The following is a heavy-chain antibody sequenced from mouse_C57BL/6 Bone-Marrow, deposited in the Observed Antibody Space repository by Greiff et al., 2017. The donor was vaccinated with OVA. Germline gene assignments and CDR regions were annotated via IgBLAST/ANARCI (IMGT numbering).Heavy chain of an antibody. V-gene: IGHV6-6*01. Sequence: EVQVVESGGGLVQPGGSMKLSCAASGFTFSDAWMDWVRQSPEKGLEWVAEIRNKANNHATYYAESVKGRFTISRDDSKSSVYLQMNSLRAEDTGIYYCTSDNLYYFDYWGQGTTLTVSS. CDR1: GFTFSDAW. D-gene: IGHD1-3*01. CDR3: TSDNLYYFDY. CDR2: IRNKANNHAT. J-gene: IGHJ2*01.